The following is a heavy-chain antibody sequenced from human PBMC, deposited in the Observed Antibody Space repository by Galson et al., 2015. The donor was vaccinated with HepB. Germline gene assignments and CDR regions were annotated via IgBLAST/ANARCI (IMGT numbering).Heavy chain of an antibody. CDR2: INAGNGNT. CDR1: GYTFTSYA. D-gene: IGHD6-13*01. J-gene: IGHJ6*02. V-gene: IGHV1-3*01. CDR3: ARVLAAAGDYYYYYYGMDV. Sequence: SVKVSCKASGYTFTSYAMHWVRQAPGQRLEWMGWINAGNGNTKYSQKFQGRVTITRDTSASTDYMELSSLRSEDTAVYYCARVLAAAGDYYYYYYGMDVWGQGTTVTVSS.